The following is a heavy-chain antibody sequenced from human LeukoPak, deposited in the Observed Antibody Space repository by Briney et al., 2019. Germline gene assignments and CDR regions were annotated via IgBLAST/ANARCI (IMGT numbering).Heavy chain of an antibody. CDR3: ASLLGHCSSTSCAYGMDV. Sequence: GASVKVSCKASGGTFSSYTISWVRQAPGQGLEWMGRIIPILGIANYAQKFQGRVTITADKSTSTAYMELSSLRSEDTAVYYCASLLGHCSSTSCAYGMDVWGQGTTVTVSS. J-gene: IGHJ6*02. CDR2: IIPILGIA. CDR1: GGTFSSYT. V-gene: IGHV1-69*02. D-gene: IGHD2-2*01.